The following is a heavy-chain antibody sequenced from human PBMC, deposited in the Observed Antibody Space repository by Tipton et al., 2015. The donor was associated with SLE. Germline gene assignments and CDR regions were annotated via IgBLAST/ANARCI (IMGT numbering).Heavy chain of an antibody. CDR2: VYDIDFT. Sequence: LRLSCTVSGASISTYYWSWIRQPPGKGLEWIGNVYDIDFTNYNPSLQSRVTISLDTSKNQFSLNLSSVTAADTAVYYCARGGIYHDYSGNFDYWGRGTLVTVSS. D-gene: IGHD3-22*01. V-gene: IGHV4-59*01. CDR3: ARGGIYHDYSGNFDY. CDR1: GASISTYY. J-gene: IGHJ4*02.